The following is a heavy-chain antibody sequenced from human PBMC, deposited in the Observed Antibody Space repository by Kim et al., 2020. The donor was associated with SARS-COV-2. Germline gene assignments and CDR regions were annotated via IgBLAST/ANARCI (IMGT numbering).Heavy chain of an antibody. CDR3: ATDGRGYYYDSSAYDY. CDR1: GYTLTELS. J-gene: IGHJ4*02. D-gene: IGHD3-22*01. Sequence: ASVKVSCKVSGYTLTELSMHWVRQAPGKGLEWMGGFDPEDGETIYAQKFQGRVTMTEDTSTDTAYMELSSLRSEDTAVYYCATDGRGYYYDSSAYDYWGQGTLVTVSS. CDR2: FDPEDGET. V-gene: IGHV1-24*01.